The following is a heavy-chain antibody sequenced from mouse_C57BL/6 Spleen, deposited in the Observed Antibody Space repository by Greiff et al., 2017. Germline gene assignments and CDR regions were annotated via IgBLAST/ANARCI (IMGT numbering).Heavy chain of an antibody. J-gene: IGHJ4*01. CDR3: ARMGDGFIYAMDY. V-gene: IGHV2-2*01. CDR1: GFSLTSYG. Sequence: VHLVESGPGLVQPSQSLSITCTVSGFSLTSYGVHWVRQSPGKGLEWLGVIWSGGSTDYNAAFISRLSISKDNSKSQVFFKMNSLQADDTAIYYCARMGDGFIYAMDYWGQGTSVTVSS. CDR2: IWSGGST. D-gene: IGHD2-3*01.